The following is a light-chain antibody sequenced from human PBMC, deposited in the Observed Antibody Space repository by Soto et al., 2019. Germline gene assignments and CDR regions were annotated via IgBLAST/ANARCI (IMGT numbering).Light chain of an antibody. CDR1: QSVGNNY. J-gene: IGKJ4*01. Sequence: EIVLTHSPCTLSLSPGERATLSCRASQSVGNNYLAWYQQKPGQAPRFLIYDASSRATGIPARFSGSGSGTDFTLTISRLEPEDFAVYYCEQYGSTPLTFGGGTKVEIK. CDR2: DAS. CDR3: EQYGSTPLT. V-gene: IGKV3-20*01.